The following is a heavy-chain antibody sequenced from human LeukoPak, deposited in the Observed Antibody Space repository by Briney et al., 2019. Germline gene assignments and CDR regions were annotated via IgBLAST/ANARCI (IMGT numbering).Heavy chain of an antibody. V-gene: IGHV4-39*01. CDR3: ARIGVVVTAIPFDY. J-gene: IGHJ4*02. D-gene: IGHD2-21*02. CDR2: LSYSGSA. Sequence: SETLSLTCTVSGGSITSSSYYWGWIRQPPGKGLEWIGSLSYSGSAYYTPSLKSRVTISGHPSTNQFSLKVSSVTAADTAVYYCARIGVVVTAIPFDYWGQGTLVTVSS. CDR1: GGSITSSSYY.